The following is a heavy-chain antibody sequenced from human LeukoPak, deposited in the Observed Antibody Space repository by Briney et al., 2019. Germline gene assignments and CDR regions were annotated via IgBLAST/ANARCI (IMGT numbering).Heavy chain of an antibody. V-gene: IGHV1-18*01. CDR1: GYTFTSHG. Sequence: ASVTVSCTASGYTFTSHGLSWARQAPGQGLEWMGWISIYSGNTNYAQKFQDRISMTTDTSTSTAYMELRSLKSDDTAVYYCAGGPGGTWGFDYWGQGALVTVSS. J-gene: IGHJ4*02. CDR2: ISIYSGNT. CDR3: AGGPGGTWGFDY. D-gene: IGHD7-27*01.